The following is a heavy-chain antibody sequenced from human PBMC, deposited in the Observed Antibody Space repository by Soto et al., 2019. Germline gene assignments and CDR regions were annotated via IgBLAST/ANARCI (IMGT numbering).Heavy chain of an antibody. V-gene: IGHV1-18*01. J-gene: IGHJ4*02. CDR2: ISAYNGNK. CDR3: ARDSPPVDY. Sequence: EASVKVSCKASGYTFTNYGISWVRQATGQGLEWMGWISAYNGNKKYAQKVQGRVTMTTDTSTSTAYMELRSLRSDDTAVYYCARDSPPVDYWGQGTLVTVSS. CDR1: GYTFTNYG.